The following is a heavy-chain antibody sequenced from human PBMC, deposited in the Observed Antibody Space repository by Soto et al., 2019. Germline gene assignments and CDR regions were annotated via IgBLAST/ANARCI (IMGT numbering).Heavy chain of an antibody. D-gene: IGHD3-10*01. CDR1: GFTVSSNY. CDR3: ARDLPITMVRGVSYYYYYMDV. Sequence: GGSLRLSCAASGFTVSSNYMSWVRQAPGKGLEWVSVIYSGGSTYYADSVKGRFTISRDNSKNTLYLQMNSLRAEDTAVYYCARDLPITMVRGVSYYYYYMDVWGKGTTVTVSS. CDR2: IYSGGST. V-gene: IGHV3-66*01. J-gene: IGHJ6*03.